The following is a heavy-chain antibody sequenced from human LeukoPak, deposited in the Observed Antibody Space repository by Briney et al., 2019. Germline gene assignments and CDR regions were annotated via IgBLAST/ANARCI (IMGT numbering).Heavy chain of an antibody. V-gene: IGHV4-30-2*01. CDR3: ARAAAINLSDY. D-gene: IGHD2-2*02. J-gene: IGHJ4*02. CDR1: GGSISSGGYY. CDR2: IYHSGST. Sequence: SQTLSLTCTVSGGSISSGGYYWSWIRQPPGKGLEWIGYIYHSGSTYYNPSLKGRVTISVDRSKNQFSLKLSSVTAADTAVYYCARAAAINLSDYWGRGTLVTVSS.